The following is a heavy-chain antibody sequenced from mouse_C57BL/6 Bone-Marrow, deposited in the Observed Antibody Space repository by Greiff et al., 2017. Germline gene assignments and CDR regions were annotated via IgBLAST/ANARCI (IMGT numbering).Heavy chain of an antibody. Sequence: QVHVKQPGAELLKPGASVKLSCKASGYTFTSYWMQWVKQRPGQGLEWIGEIDPSDSYTNYNQKFKGKATLTVETSSSTAYMQLSSLTSEDSAVYYCARSPDGYYHYWGQGTTLTVSS. J-gene: IGHJ2*01. CDR3: ARSPDGYYHY. CDR2: IDPSDSYT. CDR1: GYTFTSYW. V-gene: IGHV1-50*01. D-gene: IGHD2-3*01.